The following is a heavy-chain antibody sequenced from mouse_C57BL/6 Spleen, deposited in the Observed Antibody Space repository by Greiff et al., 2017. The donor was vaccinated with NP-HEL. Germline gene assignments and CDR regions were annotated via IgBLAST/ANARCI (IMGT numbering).Heavy chain of an antibody. Sequence: QVQLQQPGAELVMPGASVKLSCKASGYTFTSYWMHWVKQRPGQGLEWIGEIDPSDSYTNYNQKFKGKSTLTVDKSSSTAYMQLSSLTSEDSAVYYCASLYYGTPFTYWGQGTLVTVSA. CDR1: GYTFTSYW. CDR3: ASLYYGTPFTY. D-gene: IGHD1-1*01. CDR2: IDPSDSYT. J-gene: IGHJ3*01. V-gene: IGHV1-69*01.